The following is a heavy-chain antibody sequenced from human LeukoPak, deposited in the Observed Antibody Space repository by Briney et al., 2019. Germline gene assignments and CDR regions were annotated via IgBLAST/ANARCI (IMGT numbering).Heavy chain of an antibody. Sequence: GGSLRLSCAASGFTFSSYSMNWVRQAPGKGLEWVSSISSSSSYIYYADSVKGRFTISRDNAKNSLYLQMNSLRAKDTAVYYCARMATTTAYYFDYWGQGTLVTVSS. CDR1: GFTFSSYS. V-gene: IGHV3-21*01. D-gene: IGHD5-24*01. J-gene: IGHJ4*02. CDR3: ARMATTTAYYFDY. CDR2: ISSSSSYI.